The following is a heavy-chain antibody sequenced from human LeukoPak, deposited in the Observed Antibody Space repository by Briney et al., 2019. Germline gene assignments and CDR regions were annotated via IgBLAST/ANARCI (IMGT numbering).Heavy chain of an antibody. V-gene: IGHV3-21*01. Sequence: GGPLRLSCAASGFTSSTYGMNWVRQAPGKGLEWVSSISSSSSHIYYADSVKGRFTISRDNAKNSLYLQMNSLRAEDTAVYYCARAYCSSISCYYYFDYWGQGTLVTVSS. D-gene: IGHD2-2*01. CDR3: ARAYCSSISCYYYFDY. CDR2: ISSSSSHI. CDR1: GFTSSTYG. J-gene: IGHJ4*02.